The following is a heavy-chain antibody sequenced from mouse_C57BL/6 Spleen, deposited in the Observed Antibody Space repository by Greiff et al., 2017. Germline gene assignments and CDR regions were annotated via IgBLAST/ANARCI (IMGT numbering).Heavy chain of an antibody. Sequence: QVQLQQPGAELVRPGTSVKLSCKASGYTFTSYWMHWVKQRPGQGLEWIGVIDPSDSYTNYNQKFKGKATLTVDTSSSTAYMQLSSLTSEDAAVYYCARGTVVATDFDYWGQGTTLTVSS. J-gene: IGHJ2*01. CDR2: IDPSDSYT. V-gene: IGHV1-59*01. CDR3: ARGTVVATDFDY. CDR1: GYTFTSYW. D-gene: IGHD1-1*01.